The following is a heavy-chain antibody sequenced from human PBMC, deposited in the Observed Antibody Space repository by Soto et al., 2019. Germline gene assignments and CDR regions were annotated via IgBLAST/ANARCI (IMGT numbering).Heavy chain of an antibody. CDR3: ARTDNVGFHPYF. J-gene: IGHJ4*01. CDR2: IFHTGTT. D-gene: IGHD2-15*01. CDR1: GEYISSGYH. V-gene: IGHV4-38-2*02. Sequence: PSETLSLTCTVSGEYISSGYHWAWMRQPPGKGLEWIASIFHTGTTYYNPSFKSRVTISVDTSANQFALKLNSVTAADSAVYFCARTDNVGFHPYF.